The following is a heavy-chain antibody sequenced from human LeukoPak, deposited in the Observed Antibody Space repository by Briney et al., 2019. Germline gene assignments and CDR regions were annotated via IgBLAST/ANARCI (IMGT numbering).Heavy chain of an antibody. Sequence: GGSLRLSCATSGFTLSSYCMHWVRQVPGKGLEWLSRINNYRVRTSYADSVKGRFTTSRDNAKNTLYLRMTSLRAQDTAISYCARKPLSGGYGGPIDYWGEGTLVTVSS. CDR2: INNYRVRT. D-gene: IGHD5-12*01. J-gene: IGHJ4*02. CDR3: ARKPLSGGYGGPIDY. V-gene: IGHV3-74*01. CDR1: GFTLSSYC.